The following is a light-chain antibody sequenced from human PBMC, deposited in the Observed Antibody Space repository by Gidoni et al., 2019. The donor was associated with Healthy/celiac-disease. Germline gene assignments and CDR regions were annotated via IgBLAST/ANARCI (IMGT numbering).Light chain of an antibody. CDR2: GAS. CDR3: QHRGA. Sequence: EIALTQSPGTLSLSPGERATLSCRASQSVRSSYLAWYQQKPGQAPRLLIYGASSRATGIPDRVSGSGSGTDFTLTISRLEPEDFAVYYCQHRGAFVQGTKVEIK. CDR1: QSVRSSY. J-gene: IGKJ1*01. V-gene: IGKV3-20*01.